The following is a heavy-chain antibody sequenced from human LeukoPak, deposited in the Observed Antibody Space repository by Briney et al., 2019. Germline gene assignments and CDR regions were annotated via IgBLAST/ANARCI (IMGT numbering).Heavy chain of an antibody. CDR1: GRSITTGGHY. J-gene: IGHJ4*02. V-gene: IGHV4-31*03. CDR2: MYHSGST. CDR3: ARVSYYGSAGYSKYYFDK. Sequence: SETLSLTCTVSGRSITTGGHYWSWIRQHPGKGLEWIGYMYHSGSTYYNPSLKSRVTISVDTSKNQFSLKLTSVTAADTAVYYCARVSYYGSAGYSKYYFDKWGQGTLVTVSS. D-gene: IGHD3-22*01.